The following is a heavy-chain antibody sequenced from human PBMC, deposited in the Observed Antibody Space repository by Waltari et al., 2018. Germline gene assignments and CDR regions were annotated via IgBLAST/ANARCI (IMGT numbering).Heavy chain of an antibody. D-gene: IGHD3-22*01. CDR1: GGSISSYY. CDR3: ARGGRDSSGYYYFDY. CDR2: IYTSGST. V-gene: IGHV4-4*07. Sequence: QVQLQESGPGLVKPSETLSLTCTVSGGSISSYYWSWIRQPAGKGLEWIGRIYTSGSTNYNPSLKSRVPMSVDTSKNQFSLKRSSVTAADTAVYYCARGGRDSSGYYYFDYWGQGTLVTVSS. J-gene: IGHJ4*02.